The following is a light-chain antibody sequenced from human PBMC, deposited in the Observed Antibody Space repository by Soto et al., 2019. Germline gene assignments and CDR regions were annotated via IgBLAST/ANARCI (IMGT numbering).Light chain of an antibody. J-gene: IGKJ2*01. CDR1: QSVSSS. V-gene: IGKV3-15*01. Sequence: EIVMTQSPATLSVSPGERATLSCRASQSVSSSLAWYQQKPGQAPRLLIYGASTRATGIPARFSGSWSGTEFTLTISSLQSEDFAVYYCQQYNNGPTYTFGQGTKLEIK. CDR3: QQYNNGPTYT. CDR2: GAS.